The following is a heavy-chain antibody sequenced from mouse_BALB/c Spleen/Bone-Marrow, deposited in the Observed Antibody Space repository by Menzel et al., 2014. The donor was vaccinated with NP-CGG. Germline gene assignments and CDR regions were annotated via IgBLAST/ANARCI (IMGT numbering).Heavy chain of an antibody. CDR3: ATISYDNSYAMDN. V-gene: IGHV5-15*02. CDR1: GFIFXDYG. CDR2: ISNLAYSI. J-gene: IGHJ4*01. Sequence: EVQVVESGGGLVQPGGSRKLSCAASGFIFXDYGMAWVRQAPGKGPEWAAFISNLAYSIYYADTVTGRFTISRENAKNTLFQEMSSLRSGDTAMYYCATISYDNSYAMDNWGQGTSVTVPS. D-gene: IGHD2-1*01.